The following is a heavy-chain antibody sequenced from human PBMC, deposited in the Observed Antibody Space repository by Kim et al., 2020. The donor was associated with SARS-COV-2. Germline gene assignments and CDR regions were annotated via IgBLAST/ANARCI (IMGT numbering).Heavy chain of an antibody. CDR2: GSNT. Sequence: GSNTSYAVHVQCRYTIYRDNSKNKLYLQMTRLRAEDTALYYCAEGGYVGYWGQGTLVTVSS. CDR3: AEGGYVGY. D-gene: IGHD1-1*01. J-gene: IGHJ4*02. V-gene: IGHV3-30*02.